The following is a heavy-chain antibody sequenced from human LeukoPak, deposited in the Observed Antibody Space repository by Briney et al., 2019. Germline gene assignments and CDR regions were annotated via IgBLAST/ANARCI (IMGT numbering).Heavy chain of an antibody. Sequence: PSETLSLTCTVSGVSISSYYWSWIRQSPGKGLEGIGSIYYSGSTNYNPSLKSRVSISVDTSKNQFSLELSSVTAADTAVYYCAVNSTKHTFDIWGQGTMVTVSS. V-gene: IGHV4-59*08. D-gene: IGHD1-1*01. CDR2: IYYSGST. CDR1: GVSISSYY. CDR3: AVNSTKHTFDI. J-gene: IGHJ3*02.